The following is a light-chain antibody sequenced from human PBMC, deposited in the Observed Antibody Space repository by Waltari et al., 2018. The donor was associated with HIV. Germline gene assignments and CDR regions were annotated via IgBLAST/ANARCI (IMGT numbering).Light chain of an antibody. V-gene: IGLV1-40*01. CDR1: SSNIGADYD. CDR3: ACWDDSLPGPV. CDR2: GNK. J-gene: IGLJ1*01. Sequence: QSVLTQPPSVSGAPGQRVTISCTGSSSNIGADYDVNWYQQIPGTAPKLLISGNKNRPSGVPDRFSASKSGTSASLAITGLQPEDEADYYCACWDDSLPGPVFGTGTTVTVL.